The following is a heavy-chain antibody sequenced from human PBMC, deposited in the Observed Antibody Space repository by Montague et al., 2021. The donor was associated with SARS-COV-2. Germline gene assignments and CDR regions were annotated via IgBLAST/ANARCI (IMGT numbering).Heavy chain of an antibody. D-gene: IGHD2-8*01. V-gene: IGHV3-21*01. CDR1: GLTFNDYT. Sequence: SLRLSCAASGLTFNDYTLNWVRQAPGKGLEWVSSISSSSNYIYYSDSAKGRFTISRDNAKNTLYLQMNSLRAEDTAVYFCAREREVSMLYYYYGMDVWGPGTTVTVSS. CDR2: ISSSSNYI. CDR3: AREREVSMLYYYYGMDV. J-gene: IGHJ6*02.